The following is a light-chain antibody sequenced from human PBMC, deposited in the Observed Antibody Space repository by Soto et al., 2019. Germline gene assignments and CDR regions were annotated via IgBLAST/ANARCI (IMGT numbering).Light chain of an antibody. V-gene: IGKV4-1*01. J-gene: IGKJ2*01. CDR2: WAS. Sequence: DIMMTQSPDSLALSLGERATINCKSSQNVLYSSNNKYYLAWYQQKAGQPPKVLIYWASTRESGVPDRFSGSGSGTDFTLTISSLQAEDVAVYYCQQYYTTPYTFGQGTKLEIK. CDR3: QQYYTTPYT. CDR1: QNVLYSSNNKYY.